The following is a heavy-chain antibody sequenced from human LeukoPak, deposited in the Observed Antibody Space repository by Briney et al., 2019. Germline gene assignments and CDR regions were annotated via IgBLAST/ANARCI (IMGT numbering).Heavy chain of an antibody. J-gene: IGHJ6*02. V-gene: IGHV1-58*02. CDR2: IVVGSGNT. CDR1: GFTFTSSA. CDR3: AALWFGETYGMDV. Sequence: SVTVSCKASGFTFTSSAMQWVRQARGQRIEWIGWIVVGSGNTNYAQKFQERVTITRDMPTSTAYMELSSLRSEDTAVYYWAALWFGETYGMDVWGQGTTVTVSS. D-gene: IGHD3-10*01.